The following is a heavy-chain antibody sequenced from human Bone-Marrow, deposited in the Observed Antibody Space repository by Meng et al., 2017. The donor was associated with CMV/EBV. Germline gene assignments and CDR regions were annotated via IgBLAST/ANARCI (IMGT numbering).Heavy chain of an antibody. J-gene: IGHJ3*02. CDR3: ARRTSGVPGQDAAFDI. CDR2: ISSGSSSYI. V-gene: IGHV3-21*01. CDR1: GFTFSSYS. D-gene: IGHD2-2*01. Sequence: GESPKISCAASGFTFSSYSRKWVRQAPGKGQEWVSSISSGSSSYIYYADSVKGRFTISRDNAKDSLYLQMSSLRGEDTAVYYCARRTSGVPGQDAAFDIWGQGTTVTVSS.